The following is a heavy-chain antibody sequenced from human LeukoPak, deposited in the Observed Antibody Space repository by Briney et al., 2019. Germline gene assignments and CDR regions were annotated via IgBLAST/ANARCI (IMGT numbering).Heavy chain of an antibody. D-gene: IGHD3-22*01. V-gene: IGHV4-59*08. CDR3: ASLASSGYLRD. CDR2: IYYSGST. CDR1: GGSVSSNY. J-gene: IGHJ4*02. Sequence: SETLSLTCTVSGGSVSSNYWSWIRQPPGKGLEWIGYIYYSGSTKYNPSLKSRVTISVDTSKNQFSLKLSSVTAADTAVYYCASLASSGYLRDWGQGTLVTVSS.